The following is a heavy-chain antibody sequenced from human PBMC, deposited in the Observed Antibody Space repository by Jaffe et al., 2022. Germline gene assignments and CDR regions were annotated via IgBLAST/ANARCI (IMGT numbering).Heavy chain of an antibody. V-gene: IGHV4-34*01. CDR2: INHSGST. CDR1: GGSFSGYY. J-gene: IGHJ5*02. Sequence: QVQLQQWGAGLLKPSETLSLTCAVYGGSFSGYYWSWIRQPPGKGLEWIGEINHSGSTNYNPSLKSRVTISVDTSKNQFSLKLSSVTAADTAVYYCARAQGYCSSTSCSWYNWFDPWGQGTLVTVSS. CDR3: ARAQGYCSSTSCSWYNWFDP. D-gene: IGHD2-2*01.